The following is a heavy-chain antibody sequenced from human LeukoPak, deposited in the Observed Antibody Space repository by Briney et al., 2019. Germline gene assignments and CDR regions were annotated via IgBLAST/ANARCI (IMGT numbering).Heavy chain of an antibody. V-gene: IGHV4-61*01. J-gene: IGHJ4*02. D-gene: IGHD3-16*01. CDR3: ARVGRGDHSWGSYYCDH. Sequence: SETLSLTCTVSGGSISSGSYYWNWIRQPPGKGLEWIGYIYYSGSTKYNPSLKSRVTISVDTSKNQFSLKLSSVTAADTAVYYCARVGRGDHSWGSYYCDHWGQGTLVSVSS. CDR2: IYYSGST. CDR1: GGSISSGSYY.